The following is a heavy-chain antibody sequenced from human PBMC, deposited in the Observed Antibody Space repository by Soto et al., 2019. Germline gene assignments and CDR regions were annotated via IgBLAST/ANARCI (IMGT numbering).Heavy chain of an antibody. CDR2: ISGSGGST. Sequence: GGSLRLSCAASGFTFSSYAMSWVRQAPGKGLEWVSGISGSGGSTYYADSVKGRFTISRDNAKNTLYLQMNSLRAEDTAVYYCARDNWGSVPDYWGQGTLVTVSS. V-gene: IGHV3-23*01. CDR1: GFTFSSYA. CDR3: ARDNWGSVPDY. D-gene: IGHD7-27*01. J-gene: IGHJ4*02.